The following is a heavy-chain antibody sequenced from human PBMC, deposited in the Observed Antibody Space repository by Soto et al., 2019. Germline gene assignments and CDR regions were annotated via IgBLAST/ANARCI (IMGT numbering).Heavy chain of an antibody. CDR2: ISSSGSTI. D-gene: IGHD6-13*01. CDR3: ARTPPGYSSSGGATWFDP. CDR1: GFTFSDYY. Sequence: LRLSCAASGFTFSDYYMSWIRQAPGKGLEWVSYISSSGSTIYYADSVKGRFTISRDNAKNSLYLQMNSLRAEDTAVYYCARTPPGYSSSGGATWFDPWGQGTLVTVSS. J-gene: IGHJ5*02. V-gene: IGHV3-11*01.